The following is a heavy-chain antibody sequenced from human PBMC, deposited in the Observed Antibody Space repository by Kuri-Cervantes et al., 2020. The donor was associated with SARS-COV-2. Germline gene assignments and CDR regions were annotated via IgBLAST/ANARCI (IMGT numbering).Heavy chain of an antibody. CDR2: INHSGNT. V-gene: IGHV4-34*01. Sequence: TLSLTCVVYDGSFSGYYWSWIRQPPGKGLEWIGEINHSGNTKYNPSLKSRVTISVDTSKNQFSLKLSSVTAADTAVYYCARQMMSSITIFGVVITRNWFDPWGQGTLVTVSS. CDR3: ARQMMSSITIFGVVITRNWFDP. CDR1: DGSFSGYY. D-gene: IGHD3-3*01. J-gene: IGHJ5*02.